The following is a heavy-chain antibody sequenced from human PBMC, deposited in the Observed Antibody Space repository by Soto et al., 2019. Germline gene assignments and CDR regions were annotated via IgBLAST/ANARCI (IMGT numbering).Heavy chain of an antibody. D-gene: IGHD6-13*01. J-gene: IGHJ4*02. CDR3: AREAAGGYFDC. CDR2: MNPNSGNT. CDR1: GYTFTSYH. V-gene: IGHV1-8*01. Sequence: GASVKVSCKASGYTFTSYHIHWVLQATGQGLEWMGWMNPNSGNTGYAQKFQGRVTMTRNTSISTDYMELSSLRSEDTAVYYCAREAAGGYFDCWGQGTLVTVSS.